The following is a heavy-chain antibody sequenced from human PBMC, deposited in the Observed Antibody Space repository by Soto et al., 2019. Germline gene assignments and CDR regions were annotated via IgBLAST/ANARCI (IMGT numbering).Heavy chain of an antibody. CDR1: GGSISSSSYY. CDR3: AKDYGPQASVLLWFGEPQGWFDP. Sequence: LSLTCTVSGGSISSSSYYWGWIRQPPGKGLEWIGSIYYSGSTYYNPSLKSRVTISVDTSKNQFSLKLSSVTAADTAVYYCAKDYGPQASVLLWFGEPQGWFDPWGQGTLVTVSS. J-gene: IGHJ5*02. V-gene: IGHV4-39*02. D-gene: IGHD3-10*01. CDR2: IYYSGST.